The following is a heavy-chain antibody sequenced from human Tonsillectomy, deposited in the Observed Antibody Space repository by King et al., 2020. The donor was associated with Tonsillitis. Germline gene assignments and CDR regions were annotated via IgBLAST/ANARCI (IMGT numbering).Heavy chain of an antibody. V-gene: IGHV3-30*04. CDR3: ARSLSEYSYGVLLDGMDV. CDR2: ISYDGSNK. D-gene: IGHD5-18*01. Sequence: VQLVESGGGVVQPGRSLRLSCAASGFTFSSYAMHWVRQAPGKGLEWVAVISYDGSNKYYADSVKGRFTIPRDNSKNTLYLQLTSLRAEDTAVYYCARSLSEYSYGVLLDGMDVWGQGTTVTVSS. J-gene: IGHJ6*02. CDR1: GFTFSSYA.